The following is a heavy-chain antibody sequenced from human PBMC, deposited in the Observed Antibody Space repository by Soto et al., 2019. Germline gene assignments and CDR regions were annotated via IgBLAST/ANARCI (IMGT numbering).Heavy chain of an antibody. Sequence: GASVKVSCKASGYTFNSYDNNWVRQATGQGLEWMGWMNPNSGNTGYAQKFQGRVTMTRNTSISTAYMELSSLRSEDTAVYYCASDRQQLAGIDWFDPWGQGTLVNVSS. V-gene: IGHV1-8*01. CDR2: MNPNSGNT. J-gene: IGHJ5*02. D-gene: IGHD6-13*01. CDR1: GYTFNSYD. CDR3: ASDRQQLAGIDWFDP.